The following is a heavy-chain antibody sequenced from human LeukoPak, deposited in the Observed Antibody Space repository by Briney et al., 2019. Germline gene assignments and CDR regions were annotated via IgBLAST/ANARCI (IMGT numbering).Heavy chain of an antibody. D-gene: IGHD3-22*01. CDR3: ATYFDSTGYFEEAYDT. J-gene: IGHJ4*03. CDR2: ISTNSKTI. CDR1: GFTFSRYS. V-gene: IGHV3-48*01. Sequence: PGGSLRLSCAASGFTFSRYSMNWVRQAPGKGLEAVAYISTNSKTIYSGDSVKGRFSISRDNDKNLLYLQMDSLRVEDTAVYHCATYFDSTGYFEEAYDTWGQGTLVTVSA.